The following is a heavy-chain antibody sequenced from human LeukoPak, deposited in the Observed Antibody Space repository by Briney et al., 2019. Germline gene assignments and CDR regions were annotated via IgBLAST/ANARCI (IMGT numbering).Heavy chain of an antibody. CDR1: GGSFSGYY. D-gene: IGHD1-26*01. CDR3: GRGIIVGATWGENYLYCVP. CDR2: INYSGNT. Sequence: SETLSLTCAVSGGSFSGYYWSWIRQPPGKGLEWIGGINYSGNTNYNPSLKSRVTTSADTSKNQFSLRLTSVTAADTAVYFCGRGIIVGATWGENYLYCVPWGRGTLVSVSS. J-gene: IGHJ2*01. V-gene: IGHV4-34*01.